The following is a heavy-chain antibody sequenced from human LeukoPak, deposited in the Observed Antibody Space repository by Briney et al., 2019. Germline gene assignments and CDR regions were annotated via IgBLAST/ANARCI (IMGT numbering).Heavy chain of an antibody. CDR1: GFTFSSYA. D-gene: IGHD3-9*01. Sequence: GGSLRLSCAASGFTFSSYAMHWVRQAPGKGLEWVAVISYDGSNKYYADPVKGRFTVSRDNSKNTLYLQMNSLRADDTAVYYCARDLNREDFDYWGQGTLVAVSS. CDR3: ARDLNREDFDY. J-gene: IGHJ4*02. CDR2: ISYDGSNK. V-gene: IGHV3-30*04.